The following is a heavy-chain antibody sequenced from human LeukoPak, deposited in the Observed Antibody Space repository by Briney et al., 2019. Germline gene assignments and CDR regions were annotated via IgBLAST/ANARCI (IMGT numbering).Heavy chain of an antibody. CDR1: GFTFSSYW. V-gene: IGHV4-59*01. D-gene: IGHD6-13*01. Sequence: GSLRLSCAASGFTFSSYWMSWVRQAPGKGLEWIGYIYYSGSTNYNPSLKSRVTISVDTSKNQFSLKLSSVTAADTAVYYCARTSSSWYGANFYFDYWGQGTLVTVSS. J-gene: IGHJ4*02. CDR2: IYYSGST. CDR3: ARTSSSWYGANFYFDY.